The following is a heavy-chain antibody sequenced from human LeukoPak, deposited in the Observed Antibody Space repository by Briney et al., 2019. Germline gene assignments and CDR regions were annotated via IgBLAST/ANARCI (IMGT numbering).Heavy chain of an antibody. V-gene: IGHV3-21*01. CDR1: GFTFSSYS. Sequence: GGSLRLSCAASGFTFSSYSMNWVRQAPGKGLEWVSSISSSSSYIYYADSVKGRFTNSRDNAKNSLYLQMNSLRAEDTAVYYCASRLYGSGSYYNVGYWGQGTLVTVSS. CDR2: ISSSSSYI. CDR3: ASRLYGSGSYYNVGY. J-gene: IGHJ4*02. D-gene: IGHD3-10*01.